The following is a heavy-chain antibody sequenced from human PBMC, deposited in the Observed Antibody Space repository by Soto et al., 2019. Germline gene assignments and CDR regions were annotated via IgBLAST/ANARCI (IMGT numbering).Heavy chain of an antibody. V-gene: IGHV3-11*01. J-gene: IGHJ6*03. Sequence: PGGSLRLSCAASGFTFSDYYMSWIRQAPGKGLEWVSYISSSGSTIYYADSVKGRFTISRDNAKNSLYLQMNSLRAEDTAVYYCARVVGYCSGGSCYPLYYYMDVWGKGTTVTVSS. CDR1: GFTFSDYY. CDR2: ISSSGSTI. D-gene: IGHD2-15*01. CDR3: ARVVGYCSGGSCYPLYYYMDV.